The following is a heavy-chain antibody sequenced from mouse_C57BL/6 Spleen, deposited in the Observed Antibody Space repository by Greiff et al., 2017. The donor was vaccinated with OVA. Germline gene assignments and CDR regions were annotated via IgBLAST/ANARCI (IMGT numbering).Heavy chain of an antibody. D-gene: IGHD1-1*01. Sequence: EVKVVESGGGLVKPGGSLKLSCAASGFTFSSYAMSWVRQTPEKRLEWVATISDGGSYTYYPDHVKGRFTIARDNAKNNLYLQMSHLKSEDTAMYYGAREVYGSSSLYYFDYWGQGTTLTVSS. CDR3: AREVYGSSSLYYFDY. V-gene: IGHV5-4*01. J-gene: IGHJ2*01. CDR2: ISDGGSYT. CDR1: GFTFSSYA.